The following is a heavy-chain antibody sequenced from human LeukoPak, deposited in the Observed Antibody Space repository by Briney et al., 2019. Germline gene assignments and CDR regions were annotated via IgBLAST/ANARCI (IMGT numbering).Heavy chain of an antibody. CDR2: IRYDGSNK. V-gene: IGHV3-30*02. Sequence: GGSLRLSCAASGFTFSSYGMHWVRQAPGKGLEWVAFIRYDGSNKYYADSVKGRFTISRDNSKNTLYLQMNSLRAEDTAVYYCAKANLGYCSSTSCPRYYYYMDVWGKGTTVTASS. CDR1: GFTFSSYG. J-gene: IGHJ6*03. D-gene: IGHD2-2*01. CDR3: AKANLGYCSSTSCPRYYYYMDV.